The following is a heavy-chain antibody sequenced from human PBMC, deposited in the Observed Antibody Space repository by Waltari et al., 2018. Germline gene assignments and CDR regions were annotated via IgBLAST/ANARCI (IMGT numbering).Heavy chain of an antibody. V-gene: IGHV3-30*02. D-gene: IGHD6-13*01. J-gene: IGHJ4*02. CDR3: AKTVSSSWHHFDY. Sequence: VQLVESGGGLVQPGGSLRLSCAASGFTFNKYWMTWVRQAPGKGLEWVAFIRYDGSNKYYADSVKGRFTISRDNSKNTLYLQMNSLRAEDTAVYYCAKTVSSSWHHFDYWGQGTLVTVSS. CDR1: GFTFNKYW. CDR2: IRYDGSNK.